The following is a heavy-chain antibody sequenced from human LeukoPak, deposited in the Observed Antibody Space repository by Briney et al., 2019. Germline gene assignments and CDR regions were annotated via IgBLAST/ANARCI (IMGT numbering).Heavy chain of an antibody. J-gene: IGHJ4*02. CDR2: ISGKTVTT. CDR1: GFTFNTYA. V-gene: IGHV3-23*01. CDR3: AKINSRDGYDYDSFDY. D-gene: IGHD5-24*01. Sequence: GGSLRLSCAASGFTFNTYAMTWVRQAPGKGLEWVSCISGKTVTTDYADSVKGHFIISRDSSKTTLYLQMNSLRAEDTAVYYCAKINSRDGYDYDSFDYWGQGTLVTVSS.